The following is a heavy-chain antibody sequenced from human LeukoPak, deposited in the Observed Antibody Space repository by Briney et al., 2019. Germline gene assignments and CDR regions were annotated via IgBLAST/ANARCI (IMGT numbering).Heavy chain of an antibody. Sequence: GGSLRLSCAASGFTFSSYEMNWVRQAPGKGLEWVSYISSSGSTIYYADSVKGRFTISRDHAKNSLYLQMNSLRAEDTAVYYCARDRQLWLGFFDYWGQGTLVTVSS. D-gene: IGHD3-10*01. J-gene: IGHJ4*02. CDR1: GFTFSSYE. CDR2: ISSSGSTI. V-gene: IGHV3-48*03. CDR3: ARDRQLWLGFFDY.